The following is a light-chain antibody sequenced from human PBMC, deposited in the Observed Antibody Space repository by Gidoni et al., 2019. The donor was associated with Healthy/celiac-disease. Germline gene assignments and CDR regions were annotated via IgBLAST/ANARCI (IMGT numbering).Light chain of an antibody. J-gene: IGKJ3*01. CDR1: QSVSSSY. CDR2: GAA. Sequence: EIVFTQCPGTLSLSPGERATLSCRASQSVSSSYLAWYQQKPGQAPRLLLYGAASRATGIPDRCIGSGSGTDFSPTISRLEPQDFAVYYCQQYGSSPPFTFXPXTKVDIK. V-gene: IGKV3-20*01. CDR3: QQYGSSPPFT.